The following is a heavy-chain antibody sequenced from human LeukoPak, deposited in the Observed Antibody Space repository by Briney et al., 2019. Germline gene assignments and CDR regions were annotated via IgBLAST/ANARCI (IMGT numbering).Heavy chain of an antibody. V-gene: IGHV3-23*01. CDR1: GFTFSNYG. CDR2: ISGNGVRT. J-gene: IGHJ2*01. Sequence: GASLRLSCAASGFTFSNYGMSWVRQAPGKGREWASAISGNGVRTYYADSLKGRFTISRNNSKNTLHLQMNSLRAEDTAVYYCAKGFRYSYAYTYWYFDLWGRGTLVTVSP. CDR3: AKGFRYSYAYTYWYFDL. D-gene: IGHD5-18*01.